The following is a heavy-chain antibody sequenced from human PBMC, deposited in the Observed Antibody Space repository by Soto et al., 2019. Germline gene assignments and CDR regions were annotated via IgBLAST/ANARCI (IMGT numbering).Heavy chain of an antibody. CDR3: ARVGGVAARTFDY. CDR1: GGSFSGYY. J-gene: IGHJ4*02. CDR2: INHSGST. D-gene: IGHD6-6*01. V-gene: IGHV4-34*01. Sequence: PSETLSLTCAVYGGSFSGYYWSWIRQPPGKGLEWIGEINHSGSTNYNPSLKSRVTTSVDTSKNQFSLKLRSVTAADTAVYYCARVGGVAARTFDYWGQGTLVTVSS.